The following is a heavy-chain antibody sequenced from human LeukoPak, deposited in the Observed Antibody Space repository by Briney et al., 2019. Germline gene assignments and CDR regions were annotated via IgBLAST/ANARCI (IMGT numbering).Heavy chain of an antibody. CDR1: GCTFSSYA. J-gene: IGHJ4*02. CDR2: INGSGGST. CDR3: AKGGSGHSVGGSCYYDY. V-gene: IGHV3-23*01. D-gene: IGHD2-15*01. Sequence: PGGSLTLSCPASGCTFSSYAMNWLRQPPGKGLDWVSAINGSGGSTYYADSVKGRFPIPRDNSKNPLYLKMNSLRAEDTAVYYWAKGGSGHSVGGSCYYDYWGQGTLVTVSS.